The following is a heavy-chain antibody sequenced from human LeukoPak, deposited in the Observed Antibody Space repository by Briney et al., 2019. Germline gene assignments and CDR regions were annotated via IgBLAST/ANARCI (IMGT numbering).Heavy chain of an antibody. J-gene: IGHJ5*02. CDR1: GGSISSSSYY. CDR2: IYYSGST. V-gene: IGHV4-39*01. Sequence: SETLSLTCTVSGGSISSSSYYWGWIRQPPGKGLEWIGSIYYSGSTYYNPSLKSRVTISVDTSKNQFSLKLSSVTAADTAVYYCARHNRRFGELLPNWFDPWGQGTLVTVSS. D-gene: IGHD3-10*01. CDR3: ARHNRRFGELLPNWFDP.